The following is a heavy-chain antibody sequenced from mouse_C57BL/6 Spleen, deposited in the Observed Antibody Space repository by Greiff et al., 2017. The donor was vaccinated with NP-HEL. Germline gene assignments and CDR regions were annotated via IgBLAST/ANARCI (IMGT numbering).Heavy chain of an antibody. V-gene: IGHV1-69*01. CDR3: ARGELSDWYFDV. Sequence: QVQLQQPGAELVMPGASVKLSCKASGYTFTSYWMHWVKQRPGQGLEWIGEIDPSDSYTNYNQKFEGKSTLTVDKSSSTAYMQLSSLTSEDSAVYYCARGELSDWYFDVWGTGTTVTVSS. CDR1: GYTFTSYW. J-gene: IGHJ1*03. CDR2: IDPSDSYT. D-gene: IGHD3-3*01.